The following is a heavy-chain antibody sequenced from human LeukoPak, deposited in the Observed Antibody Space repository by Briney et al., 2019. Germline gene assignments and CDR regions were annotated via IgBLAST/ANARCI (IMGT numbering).Heavy chain of an antibody. CDR1: GGTFSSYA. Sequence: ASVKVSCKASGGTFSSYAISWVRQAPGQGLEWMGGIIPIFGTANYAQNFQGRVTVTADESTSTAYMELGSLRSEDTAVYYCARGMVAATYYFDHWGQGTLVTVSS. CDR3: ARGMVAATYYFDH. V-gene: IGHV1-69*13. J-gene: IGHJ4*02. D-gene: IGHD2-15*01. CDR2: IIPIFGTA.